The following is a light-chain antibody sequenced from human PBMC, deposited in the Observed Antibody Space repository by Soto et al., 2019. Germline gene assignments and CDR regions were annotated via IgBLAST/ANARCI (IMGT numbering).Light chain of an antibody. CDR1: SSDVGGYNY. CDR2: EVS. J-gene: IGLJ2*01. V-gene: IGLV2-8*01. Sequence: QSALTQPPSASGSPGHSVTISCTGTSSDVGGYNYVSWYQQHPGKAPKLMIYEVSKRPSGVPDRFSGSKSGNTASLTVSGLQAEDEADYYCISYAGSNNLVFGGGTKLTVL. CDR3: ISYAGSNNLV.